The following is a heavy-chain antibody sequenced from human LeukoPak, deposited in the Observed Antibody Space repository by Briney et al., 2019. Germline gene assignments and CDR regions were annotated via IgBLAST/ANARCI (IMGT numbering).Heavy chain of an antibody. CDR3: ARLAAVAGTDY. Sequence: PSETPSLTCAVYGGSFSGYFWSWIRQPPGKGLEWIGEINHSGSTNYNPSLKSRVTISVDTSKNQFSLKLSSVTAADTAVYYCARLAAVAGTDYWGQGTLVTVSS. CDR1: GGSFSGYF. J-gene: IGHJ4*02. V-gene: IGHV4-34*01. D-gene: IGHD6-19*01. CDR2: INHSGST.